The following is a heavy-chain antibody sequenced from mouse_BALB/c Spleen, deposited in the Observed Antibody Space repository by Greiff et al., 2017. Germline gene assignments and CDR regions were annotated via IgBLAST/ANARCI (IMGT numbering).Heavy chain of an antibody. Sequence: DVHLVESGGDLVKPGGSLKLSCAASGFTFSSYGMSWVRQTPDKRLEWVATISSGGSYTYYPDSVKGRFTISRDNAKNTLYLQMSSLKSEDTAMYYCARHHYGNYFDYWGQGTTLTVSS. D-gene: IGHD2-1*01. CDR1: GFTFSSYG. V-gene: IGHV5-6*01. CDR2: ISSGGSYT. CDR3: ARHHYGNYFDY. J-gene: IGHJ2*01.